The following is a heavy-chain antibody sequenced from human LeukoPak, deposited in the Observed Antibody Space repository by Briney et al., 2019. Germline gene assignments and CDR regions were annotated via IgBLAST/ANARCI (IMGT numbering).Heavy chain of an antibody. CDR1: GYSISSGYY. Sequence: SETLSLTCTVSGYSISSGYYWGWIRQPPGKGLEWIGSIYHSGSTYYNPSLKSRVTISVDTSKNQFSLKLSSVTAADTAVYYCARTGWERPNYYYYMDVWGKGTTVTISS. J-gene: IGHJ6*03. D-gene: IGHD1-26*01. CDR3: ARTGWERPNYYYYMDV. V-gene: IGHV4-38-2*02. CDR2: IYHSGST.